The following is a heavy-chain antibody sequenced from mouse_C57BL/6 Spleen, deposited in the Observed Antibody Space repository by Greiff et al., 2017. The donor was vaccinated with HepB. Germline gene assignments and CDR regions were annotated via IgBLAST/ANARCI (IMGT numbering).Heavy chain of an antibody. CDR2: IYPGDGDT. CDR3: ARGAAHATDY. D-gene: IGHD3-2*02. CDR1: GYAFSSYW. J-gene: IGHJ2*02. V-gene: IGHV1-80*01. Sequence: QVQLQQSGAELVKPGASVTISCKASGYAFSSYWMNWVKQRPGKGLEWIGQIYPGDGDTNYHGKFKGKATLTADKSSSTAYMQLSRLTSEDSAVYLCARGAAHATDYWGQGTSLTVSS.